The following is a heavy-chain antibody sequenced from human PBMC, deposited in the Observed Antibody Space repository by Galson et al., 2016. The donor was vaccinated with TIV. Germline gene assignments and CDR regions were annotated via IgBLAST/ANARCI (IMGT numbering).Heavy chain of an antibody. J-gene: IGHJ5*01. CDR1: GFTFSDYV. V-gene: IGHV3-30*04. D-gene: IGHD3-16*01. CDR2: ISSDGSRK. Sequence: SLRLSCAGSGFTFSDYVLNWVRQAPGKGLQWVAFISSDGSRKYVADSVKGRFTISRDNSENTLYPQMNNLRPDDTAAYFCAKENDFDSWGQGTLVTFSS. CDR3: AKENDFDS.